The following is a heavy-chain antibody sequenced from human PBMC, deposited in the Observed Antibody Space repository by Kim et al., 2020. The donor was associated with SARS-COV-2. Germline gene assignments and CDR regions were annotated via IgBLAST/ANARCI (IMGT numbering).Heavy chain of an antibody. CDR1: GGTLSSYT. Sequence: SVKVSCKASGGTLSSYTISWVRQAPGQGLEWMGRIIPILDRATYTQNFRGRLTITADRSTSTAYMELSGLRFEDTAVYYCASAAYSSDSSSYHFFEQWGQGTLVTVSS. V-gene: IGHV1-69*02. J-gene: IGHJ4*02. CDR2: IIPILDRA. D-gene: IGHD3-22*01. CDR3: ASAAYSSDSSSYHFFEQ.